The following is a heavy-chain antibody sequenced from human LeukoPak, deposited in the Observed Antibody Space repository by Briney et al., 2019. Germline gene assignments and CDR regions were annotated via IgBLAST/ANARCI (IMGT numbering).Heavy chain of an antibody. CDR3: AKGEKKWLARQPNY. CDR1: GFTFDDYA. D-gene: IGHD6-19*01. J-gene: IGHJ4*02. Sequence: PGGSLRLSCAASGFTFDDYAMHWVRQAPGKGLEWVSGISWNSGSIGYADSVKGRFTISRDNAKNSLYLQMNSLNIEDTAFYYCAKGEKKWLARQPNYWGQGTLVTVSS. CDR2: ISWNSGSI. V-gene: IGHV3-9*01.